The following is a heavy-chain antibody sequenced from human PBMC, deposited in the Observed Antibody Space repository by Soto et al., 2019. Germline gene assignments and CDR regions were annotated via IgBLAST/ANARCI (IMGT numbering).Heavy chain of an antibody. CDR3: ARGRLFEP. CDR1: GDTFNTYG. CDR2: IVPVFNIT. J-gene: IGHJ5*02. V-gene: IGHV1-69*10. D-gene: IGHD5-12*01. Sequence: SVKVSCKALGDTFNTYGISWMRQAPGQGLEWVGGIVPVFNITTYAQKLQGRLTMTADRATNTAYMELDSLTAEDTAVYFCARGRLFEPWGQGTLVTVSS.